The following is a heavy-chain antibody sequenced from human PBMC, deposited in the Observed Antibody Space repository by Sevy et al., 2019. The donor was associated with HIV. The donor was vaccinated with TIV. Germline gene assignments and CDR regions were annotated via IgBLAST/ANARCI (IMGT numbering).Heavy chain of an antibody. D-gene: IGHD6-19*01. Sequence: GGSLRLSCAASGFTFSSYAMHWVRQAPGKGLEWVAVISYDGSNKYYADSVKGRFTISRDNSKNRLYLQMNSLRAEDTAVYYCARVGSSGWYCGYYYGMDVWGQGTTVTVSS. J-gene: IGHJ6*02. CDR2: ISYDGSNK. CDR1: GFTFSSYA. V-gene: IGHV3-30*04. CDR3: ARVGSSGWYCGYYYGMDV.